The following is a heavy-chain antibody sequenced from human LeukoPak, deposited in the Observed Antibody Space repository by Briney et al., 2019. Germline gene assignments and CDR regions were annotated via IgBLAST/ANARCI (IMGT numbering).Heavy chain of an antibody. Sequence: ASVKVSCKASGYTFTSYYMHWVRQAPGQGLEWMGIINPSGGSTSYAQKFQGRVTMTRDTSTSTDYMELSSLRSEDTAVYYCARVSTKNTSYYDFWSGYYEPPGYWGQGTLVTVSS. CDR3: ARVSTKNTSYYDFWSGYYEPPGY. V-gene: IGHV1-46*01. CDR2: INPSGGST. CDR1: GYTFTSYY. D-gene: IGHD3-3*01. J-gene: IGHJ4*02.